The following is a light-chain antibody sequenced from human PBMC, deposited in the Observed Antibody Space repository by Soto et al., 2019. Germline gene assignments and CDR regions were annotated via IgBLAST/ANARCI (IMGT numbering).Light chain of an antibody. J-gene: IGKJ4*01. CDR3: QQYGSSPLT. CDR2: GAS. Sequence: EIVLTQSPGTLSLSPGERVTLSCRASQSVSSSYLAWYQQKPGQAPRLLIYGASTRATGIPDRFSGSGSGTDVTFTSSRLESEDFAVYFCQQYGSSPLTFGGGTKVEIK. V-gene: IGKV3-20*01. CDR1: QSVSSSY.